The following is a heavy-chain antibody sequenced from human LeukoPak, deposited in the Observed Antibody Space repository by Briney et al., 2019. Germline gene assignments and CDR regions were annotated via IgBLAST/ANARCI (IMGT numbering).Heavy chain of an antibody. CDR2: MNPNSGNT. CDR3: ARGDILKDAFDI. D-gene: IGHD3-9*01. Sequence: ASVKVSCKASGYTFTNYDINWVRQATGQGLEWMGWMNPNSGNTGYAQKFQGRVTMTRNTSISTAYMELSSLRSEDTAVYYCARGDILKDAFDIWGQGTMVTVSS. J-gene: IGHJ3*02. V-gene: IGHV1-8*01. CDR1: GYTFTNYD.